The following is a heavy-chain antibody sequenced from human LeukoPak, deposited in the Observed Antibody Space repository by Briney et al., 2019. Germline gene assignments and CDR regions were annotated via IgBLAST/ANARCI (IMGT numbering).Heavy chain of an antibody. V-gene: IGHV3-11*04. Sequence: PGGSLRLSCAASGFTFSDYYMSWIRQAPGKGLEWVSYISSSGSTIYYADSVKGRFTISRDNAKNSLYLQMNSLRAEDTAVYYCARWWIQLWVDAFDIWGQGTMVTVSS. J-gene: IGHJ3*02. CDR3: ARWWIQLWVDAFDI. CDR1: GFTFSDYY. D-gene: IGHD5-18*01. CDR2: ISSSGSTI.